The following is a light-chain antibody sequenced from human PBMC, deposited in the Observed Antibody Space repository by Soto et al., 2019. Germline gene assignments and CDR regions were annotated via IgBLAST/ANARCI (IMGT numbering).Light chain of an antibody. V-gene: IGKV2-28*01. CDR2: LGS. CDR1: QSLLHSNGYNY. CDR3: MEALQTPWT. J-gene: IGKJ1*01. Sequence: DIVMTQSPLSLPVTPGEPASISCRSSQSLLHSNGYNYLDWYLQKPGQSPQLLIYLGSNRASGVPDRFSGSGSGTDFTLKISRVEAEDVGVYYFMEALQTPWTFGQGTKVEI.